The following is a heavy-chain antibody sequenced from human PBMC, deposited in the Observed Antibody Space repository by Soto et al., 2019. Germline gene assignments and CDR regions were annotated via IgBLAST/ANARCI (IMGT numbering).Heavy chain of an antibody. Sequence: LRLSCAASGFTFSNYAMHWVRQAPGKGLEWVAVISYDGSKKYYADSVKGRFIISRDNSKNTLYLQMNSLRAEDTAVYYCAREYGSSGYYHDAFDIWGQGTMVTVSS. CDR3: AREYGSSGYYHDAFDI. V-gene: IGHV3-30-3*01. CDR1: GFTFSNYA. CDR2: ISYDGSKK. J-gene: IGHJ3*02. D-gene: IGHD3-22*01.